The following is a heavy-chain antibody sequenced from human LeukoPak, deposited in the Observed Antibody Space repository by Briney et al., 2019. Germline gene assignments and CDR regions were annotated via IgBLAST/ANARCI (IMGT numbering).Heavy chain of an antibody. CDR2: ISGSGDST. CDR3: AAGAGILSGYYVY. Sequence: GGSLRLSCAASGFTFSTFAMHWVRQAPGKGPEWVSAISGSGDSTSYADSVKGRFTISRDNSKNTLHLQMNSLRAEDTAIYYCAAGAGILSGYYVYWGQGTLVTVSS. V-gene: IGHV3-23*01. J-gene: IGHJ4*02. D-gene: IGHD3-9*01. CDR1: GFTFSTFA.